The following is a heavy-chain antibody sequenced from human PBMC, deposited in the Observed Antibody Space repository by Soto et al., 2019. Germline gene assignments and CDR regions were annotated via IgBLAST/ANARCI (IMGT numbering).Heavy chain of an antibody. Sequence: SETLSLTCAVYGGSFSGYYWSWIRQPPGKGLEWIGEINHSGSTNYNPSLKSRVTISVDTSKNQFSLKLSSVTAADTAVYYCARRSGFPRKRGYSYGYQRETDYWGQGTLVTVSS. CDR1: GGSFSGYY. CDR2: INHSGST. V-gene: IGHV4-34*01. J-gene: IGHJ4*02. CDR3: ARRSGFPRKRGYSYGYQRETDY. D-gene: IGHD5-18*01.